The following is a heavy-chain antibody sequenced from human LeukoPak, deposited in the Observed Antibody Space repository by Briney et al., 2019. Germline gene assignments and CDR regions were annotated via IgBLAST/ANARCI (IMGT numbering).Heavy chain of an antibody. Sequence: ASVKVSCKASGYTFTGYYMHWVRQAPGQGLEWMGWINPNSGGTNYVQKFQGRVTMTRDTSISTAYMELSRLRSDDAAVYCCARVYHDSSGYYYWGQGTLVTVSS. D-gene: IGHD3-22*01. CDR3: ARVYHDSSGYYY. CDR1: GYTFTGYY. J-gene: IGHJ4*02. V-gene: IGHV1-2*02. CDR2: INPNSGGT.